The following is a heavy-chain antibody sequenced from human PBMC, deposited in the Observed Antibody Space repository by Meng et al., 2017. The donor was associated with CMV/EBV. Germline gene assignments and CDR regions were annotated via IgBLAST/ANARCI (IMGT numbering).Heavy chain of an antibody. D-gene: IGHD3-16*01. CDR2: INHSGST. CDR3: FGSFTYYYGMDV. Sequence: GSLRPSCAVYGGSFGGYYWSWIRQPPGKGLEWIGEINHSGSTNYNPSLKSRVTISVDTSKNQFSLKLSSVTAADTAVYYCFGSFTYYYGMDVWGQGTTVTVSS. J-gene: IGHJ6*02. CDR1: GGSFGGYY. V-gene: IGHV4-34*01.